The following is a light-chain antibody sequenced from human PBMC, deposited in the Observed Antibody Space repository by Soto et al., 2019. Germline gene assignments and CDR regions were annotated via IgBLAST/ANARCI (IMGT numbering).Light chain of an antibody. CDR2: GAS. CDR1: QSVITN. J-gene: IGKJ2*01. V-gene: IGKV3-15*01. CDR3: QHYNHWPMYT. Sequence: ELVMTQSPATLSASPGERATLFCRASQSVITNVAWYQQKPGQAPRLLIYGASTRATGIPARFSGSGSGTEFTLTISSLQSEDFAVYYCQHYNHWPMYTFGQGTKVDIK.